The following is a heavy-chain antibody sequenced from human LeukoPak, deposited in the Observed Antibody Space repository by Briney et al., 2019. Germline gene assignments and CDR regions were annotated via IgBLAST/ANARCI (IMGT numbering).Heavy chain of an antibody. V-gene: IGHV3-48*03. CDR2: ISSSGATI. CDR1: GINFSDSE. J-gene: IGHJ4*02. Sequence: GGSLRLSCAASGINFSDSEMNWVRQAPGKGLEWVSYISSSGATIYYADSVKGRFTISRDNAKNSLYLQMNSLRAEDTAVYYCARGVPPGFYSSCYDYWGQGTLGTGSS. CDR3: ARGVPPGFYSSCYDY. D-gene: IGHD3-9*01.